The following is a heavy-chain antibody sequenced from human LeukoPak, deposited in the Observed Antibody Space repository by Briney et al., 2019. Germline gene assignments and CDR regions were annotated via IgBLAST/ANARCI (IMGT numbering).Heavy chain of an antibody. D-gene: IGHD3-3*01. J-gene: IGHJ4*02. Sequence: SETLSLTCTVSGGSISSYYWSWIRQPPGKGLEWIGYIYYSGSTNYNPSLKGRVTISVDTSKNQFSLKLSSVTAADTAVYYCARGGTIFGVVITPNAYYFDYWGQGTLVTVSS. CDR2: IYYSGST. CDR3: ARGGTIFGVVITPNAYYFDY. CDR1: GGSISSYY. V-gene: IGHV4-59*01.